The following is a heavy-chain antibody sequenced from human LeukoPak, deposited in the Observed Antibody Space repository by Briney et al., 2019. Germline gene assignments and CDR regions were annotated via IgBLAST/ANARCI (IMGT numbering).Heavy chain of an antibody. D-gene: IGHD5-18*01. J-gene: IGHJ6*03. CDR1: GESISGFY. V-gene: IGHV4-59*01. Sequence: PSETLSLTCTVSGESISGFYWTWIRQPPGKGLEWIGYIYYSGSTNYNPSLKSRVTISVDTSKNQFSLRLSSVTAADTAVYYCARLTVSSYGYYYYYYMDVWGKGATVTISS. CDR3: ARLTVSSYGYYYYYYMDV. CDR2: IYYSGST.